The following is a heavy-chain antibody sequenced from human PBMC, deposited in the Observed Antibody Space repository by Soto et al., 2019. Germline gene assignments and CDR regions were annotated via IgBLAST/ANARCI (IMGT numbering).Heavy chain of an antibody. Sequence: QVQLVQSGAEVKKPGSSVKVSCKASGGTFSSYAISWVRQAPGQGLEWMGGIIPIFGTANYAQKFQGRGTCTADESTSTAYMELSSLRSEDTDVYYCASTWLTDAFDLWGQGTMVTVSS. D-gene: IGHD5-12*01. V-gene: IGHV1-69*12. CDR1: GGTFSSYA. J-gene: IGHJ3*01. CDR2: IIPIFGTA. CDR3: ASTWLTDAFDL.